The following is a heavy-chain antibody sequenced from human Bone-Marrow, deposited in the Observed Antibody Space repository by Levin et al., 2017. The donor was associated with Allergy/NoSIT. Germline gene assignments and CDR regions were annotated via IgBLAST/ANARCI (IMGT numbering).Heavy chain of an antibody. D-gene: IGHD6-25*01. J-gene: IGHJ1*01. V-gene: IGHV3-48*02. CDR1: GFTFSDYS. Sequence: GESLKISCAASGFTFSDYSMHWVRQAPGKGLEWLSYISTNSNTKYYADSVRGRFTISRDNARNSLYLQMNSLRDDDTAVYYCARDQLAATLSGLGYWGQGTQVTVSS. CDR2: ISTNSNTK. CDR3: ARDQLAATLSGLGY.